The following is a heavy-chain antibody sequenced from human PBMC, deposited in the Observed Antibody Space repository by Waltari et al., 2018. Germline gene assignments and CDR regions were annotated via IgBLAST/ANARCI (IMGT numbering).Heavy chain of an antibody. J-gene: IGHJ4*02. CDR3: AREQLVGFDY. D-gene: IGHD6-6*01. CDR1: GGSISSYY. CDR2: IYYSGST. V-gene: IGHV4-59*01. Sequence: QVQLQESGPGLVKPSETLSLTCPVSGGSISSYYWSWIRQPPGKGLEWIGYIYYSGSTNYNPSLKSRVTISVDTSKNQFSLKLSSVTAADTAVYYCAREQLVGFDYWGQGTLVTVSS.